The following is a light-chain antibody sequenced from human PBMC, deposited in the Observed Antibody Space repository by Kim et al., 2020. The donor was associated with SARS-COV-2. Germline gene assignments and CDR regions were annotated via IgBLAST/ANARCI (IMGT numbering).Light chain of an antibody. CDR3: QSYDSSLSGYV. J-gene: IGLJ1*01. V-gene: IGLV1-40*01. Sequence: RVTLSGTGSSANIGAGFDVHWYQKLPGTAPKLLIFDNTNRPSGVPDRFSGSKSGTSASLAITGLQAEDEADYYCQSYDSSLSGYVFGTGTKVTVL. CDR1: SANIGAGFD. CDR2: DNT.